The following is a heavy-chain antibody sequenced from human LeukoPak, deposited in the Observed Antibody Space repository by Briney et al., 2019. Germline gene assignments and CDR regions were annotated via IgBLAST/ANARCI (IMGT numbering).Heavy chain of an antibody. V-gene: IGHV4-38-2*01. Sequence: SETLSLTCAVSGYSISSGYYWGWIRQPPGKGLEWIGSIYHSGSTYYNPSLKSRVTISVDTPKNPFSLKLRSVTSADTPVYYCARAPPSDYGGNQYYFDYWGQGTLVTVSS. CDR2: IYHSGST. D-gene: IGHD4-23*01. J-gene: IGHJ4*02. CDR3: ARAPPSDYGGNQYYFDY. CDR1: GYSISSGYY.